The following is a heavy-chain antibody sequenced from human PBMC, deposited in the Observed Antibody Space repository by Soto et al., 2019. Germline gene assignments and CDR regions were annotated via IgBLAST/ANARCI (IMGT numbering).Heavy chain of an antibody. Sequence: QVQLQESGPGLVKPSGTLSLTCAVSGGSVSSNNCWTWVRQPPGKGLEWIGEICHSGSGNYNPSLNSRVSISVDTSKNQFSLRLSFVTAADTAVYYCARDLRGYYYGMDVWGQGTTVTVSS. J-gene: IGHJ6*02. CDR2: ICHSGSG. CDR1: GGSVSSNNC. CDR3: ARDLRGYYYGMDV. V-gene: IGHV4-4*02.